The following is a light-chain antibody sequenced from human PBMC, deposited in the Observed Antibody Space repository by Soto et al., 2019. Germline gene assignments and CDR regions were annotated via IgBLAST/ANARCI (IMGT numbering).Light chain of an antibody. CDR3: MQALQTRT. CDR2: LGS. V-gene: IGKV2-28*01. Sequence: DIVMTQSPLSLPVTPGEPASISCRSSQSLLHSNGYNYLDWYLQKPGQSPQLLIYLGSNRASGVPDWFSGSGSGTDFTLKISXVEAEDVGVYYCMQALQTRTFGQGTKVDIK. CDR1: QSLLHSNGYNY. J-gene: IGKJ1*01.